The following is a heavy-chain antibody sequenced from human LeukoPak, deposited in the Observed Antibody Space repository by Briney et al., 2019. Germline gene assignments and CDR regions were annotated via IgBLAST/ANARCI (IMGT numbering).Heavy chain of an antibody. CDR2: ISGSGGST. CDR1: GFTFSSYA. Sequence: PGGSLRLSCAASGFTFSSYAMSWVRQAPGKGLEWVSAISGSGGSTYYADSVKGRFTISRDNSKNTLYLQMNSLRAEDTAVYYCASIHLGHGYNYDYWGQGTLVTVSS. J-gene: IGHJ4*02. D-gene: IGHD5-24*01. CDR3: ASIHLGHGYNYDY. V-gene: IGHV3-23*01.